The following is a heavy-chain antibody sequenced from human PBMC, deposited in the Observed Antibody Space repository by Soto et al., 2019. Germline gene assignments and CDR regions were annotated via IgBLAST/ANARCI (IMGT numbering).Heavy chain of an antibody. Sequence: GESLKISCKGSGYSFTSYWIGWVRQMPGKGLEWMGTIYPGDSDTRYSPSFQGQVTISADKSISTAYLQWSSLKASDTAMYYCARLSPCSGGSCYSGSGFDYWGQGTLVTVSS. CDR1: GYSFTSYW. V-gene: IGHV5-51*01. J-gene: IGHJ4*02. CDR2: IYPGDSDT. CDR3: ARLSPCSGGSCYSGSGFDY. D-gene: IGHD2-15*01.